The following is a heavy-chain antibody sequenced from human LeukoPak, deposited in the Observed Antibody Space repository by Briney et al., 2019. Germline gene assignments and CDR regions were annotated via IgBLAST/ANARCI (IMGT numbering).Heavy chain of an antibody. J-gene: IGHJ4*02. V-gene: IGHV4-39*07. CDR2: IYYSGST. CDR3: AREGFSPVGFDY. Sequence: SETLSLTCTVSGGSISSSSYYWGWIRQPPGKGLEWIGSIYYSGSTYYNPSLKSRVTISVDTSKNQFSLKLSSVTAADTAVYYCAREGFSPVGFDYWGQGTLVTASS. CDR1: GGSISSSSYY. D-gene: IGHD3-16*01.